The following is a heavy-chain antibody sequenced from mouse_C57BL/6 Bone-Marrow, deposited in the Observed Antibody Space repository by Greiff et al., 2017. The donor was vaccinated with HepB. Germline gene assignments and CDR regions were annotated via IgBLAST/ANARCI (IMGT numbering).Heavy chain of an antibody. D-gene: IGHD6-1*01. V-gene: IGHV1-82*01. J-gene: IGHJ2*01. Sequence: VQLQESGPELVKPGASVKISCKASGYAFSSSCMIWVKQRPGKGLEWIGGIYPGDGDTNYNGKFKGKATLTADKSSSTAYMQLSSLTSEDSAVCCCARGDSPGYWGQGTTLTVSS. CDR2: IYPGDGDT. CDR1: GYAFSSSC. CDR3: ARGDSPGY.